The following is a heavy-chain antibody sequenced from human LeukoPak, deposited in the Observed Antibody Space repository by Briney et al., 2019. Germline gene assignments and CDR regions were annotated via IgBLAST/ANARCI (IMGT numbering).Heavy chain of an antibody. CDR2: IYYSGST. D-gene: IGHD3-10*01. CDR1: GGSISSGDYY. Sequence: SQTLSLTCTVSGGSISSGDYYWGWIRQPPGKGLEWIGYIYYSGSTYYNPPLKSRVTISVDTSKNQFSLKLSSVTAADTAVYYCARALLWFGEFSVFYYGMDVWGQGTTVTVSS. J-gene: IGHJ6*02. V-gene: IGHV4-30-4*01. CDR3: ARALLWFGEFSVFYYGMDV.